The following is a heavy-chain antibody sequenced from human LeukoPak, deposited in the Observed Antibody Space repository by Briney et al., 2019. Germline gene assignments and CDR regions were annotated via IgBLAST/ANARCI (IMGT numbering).Heavy chain of an antibody. CDR3: ATFLVVPAAISENYYYYMDV. CDR2: IYTSGST. D-gene: IGHD2-2*01. V-gene: IGHV4-4*07. J-gene: IGHJ6*03. CDR1: GGSISSYY. Sequence: PSETLSLTCTVSGGSISSYYWSWLRQPAGKGLEWIGRIYTSGSTNYNPSLKSRVTMSVDTSKNQFSLKLSSVTAADTAVYYCATFLVVPAAISENYYYYMDVWGKGTTVTVSS.